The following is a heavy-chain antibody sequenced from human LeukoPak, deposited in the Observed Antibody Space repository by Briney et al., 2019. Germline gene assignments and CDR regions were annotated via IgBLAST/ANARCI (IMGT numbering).Heavy chain of an antibody. CDR2: IYSSGTT. CDR1: GVSISSYY. D-gene: IGHD1-1*01. Sequence: PSETLSLTCTVSGVSISSYYWNWIRQPPGKGLEWIGYIYSSGTTKYNPSLKSRVTISVDTSKSQFSLKLTSVTAADTAVYYCARGEDWKSTTFDYWGQGTLVTVAS. V-gene: IGHV4-59*01. CDR3: ARGEDWKSTTFDY. J-gene: IGHJ4*02.